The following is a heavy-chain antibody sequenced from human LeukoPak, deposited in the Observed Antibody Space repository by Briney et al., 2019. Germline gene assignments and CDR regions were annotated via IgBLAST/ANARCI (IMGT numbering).Heavy chain of an antibody. CDR2: ISYDGSNK. CDR3: ARDMATISWNESTFDY. J-gene: IGHJ4*02. D-gene: IGHD5-24*01. V-gene: IGHV3-30-3*01. CDR1: GFTFSSYA. Sequence: GGSLRLSCAASGFTFSSYAMHWVRQAPGKGLEWVAVISYDGSNKYYADSVKGRFTISRDNSENTLYLQMNSLRAEDTAVYYCARDMATISWNESTFDYWGQGTLVTVSS.